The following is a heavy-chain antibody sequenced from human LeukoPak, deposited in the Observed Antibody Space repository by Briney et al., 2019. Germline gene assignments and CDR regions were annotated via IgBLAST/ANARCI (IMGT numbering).Heavy chain of an antibody. CDR3: ARLSGSAAGRPDPFDY. CDR2: IIPIFGIA. Sequence: SVKVSCKASGGTFSSYAISWLRQAPGQGLDWMGRIIPIFGIANYAQKFQGRVTITADKSTSTAYMELSSLRSEDTAVYYCARLSGSAAGRPDPFDYWGQGTLVTVSS. CDR1: GGTFSSYA. D-gene: IGHD3-10*01. V-gene: IGHV1-69*04. J-gene: IGHJ4*02.